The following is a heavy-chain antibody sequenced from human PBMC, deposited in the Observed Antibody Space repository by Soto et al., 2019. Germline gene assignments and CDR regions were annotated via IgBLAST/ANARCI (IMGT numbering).Heavy chain of an antibody. CDR2: IYYSGST. CDR1: GGSISSSSYY. D-gene: IGHD3-10*01. Sequence: SETLSLTCTVSGGSISSSSYYWGWIRQPPGKGLEWIGSIYYSGSTYYNPSLKSRVTIPVDTSKNQISLKLSSVTAADTAVYYCARPALLWFGEGVASIGSNYYYYMDVWGKGTTVTVSS. J-gene: IGHJ6*03. V-gene: IGHV4-39*01. CDR3: ARPALLWFGEGVASIGSNYYYYMDV.